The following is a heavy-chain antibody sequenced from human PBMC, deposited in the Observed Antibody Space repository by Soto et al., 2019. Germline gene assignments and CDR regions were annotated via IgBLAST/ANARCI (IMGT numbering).Heavy chain of an antibody. CDR3: ARTGGGVD. Sequence: QVQLQQSGPGLVKPSQTLSLTCAISGDSVSSNSAAWNWIRQSPSRGLEWLGWTYYRSKWYNDYSDLVKMQITPHPDTSKNQFPLQLPSGTPGDTAVYYCARTGGGVDWGQGTLVTVSS. CDR2: TYYRSKWYN. V-gene: IGHV6-1*01. J-gene: IGHJ4*02. D-gene: IGHD2-15*01. CDR1: GDSVSSNSAA.